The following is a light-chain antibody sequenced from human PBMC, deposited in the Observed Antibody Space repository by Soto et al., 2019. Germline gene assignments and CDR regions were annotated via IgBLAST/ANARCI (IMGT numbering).Light chain of an antibody. CDR3: QRYNSLPQWE. Sequence: DIQLTQFPSSLSASVGDRVTVTCRASRDISNFLAWYQQKPGEVPHLLIYAAYTLESGVTSRFSGSASGTDFTRTIASLQPEDVATYYGQRYNSLPQWEFGQGPTVEI. V-gene: IGKV1-27*01. CDR2: AAY. CDR1: RDISNF. J-gene: IGKJ1*01.